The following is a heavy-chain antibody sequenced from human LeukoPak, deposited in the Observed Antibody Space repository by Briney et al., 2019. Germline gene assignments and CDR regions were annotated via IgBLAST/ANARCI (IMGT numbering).Heavy chain of an antibody. Sequence: SETLSLTCTVSGGSISSYYWSWIRQPAGKGLEWIGEINHSGSTNYNPSLKSRVTISVDTSKNQFSLKLSPVTAADTAVYYCASFYAGGRYYFDYWGQGTLVTVSS. CDR3: ASFYAGGRYYFDY. J-gene: IGHJ4*02. CDR1: GGSISSYY. V-gene: IGHV4-34*01. CDR2: INHSGST. D-gene: IGHD3-10*01.